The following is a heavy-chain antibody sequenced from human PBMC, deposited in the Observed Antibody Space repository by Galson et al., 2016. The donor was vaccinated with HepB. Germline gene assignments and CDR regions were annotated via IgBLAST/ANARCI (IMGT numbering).Heavy chain of an antibody. CDR1: GFSLRTSGMC. J-gene: IGHJ6*02. V-gene: IGHV2-70*01. Sequence: PALVKPTQTLTLTCTFSGFSLRTSGMCVSWIRQPPGKALEWLALIDWDEDKYYSTSLKTRLTISKDTSKNQVVLTMTNMDPVDTATYYCARMKNYYYGMDVWGQGTTVTVSS. CDR2: IDWDEDK. CDR3: ARMKNYYYGMDV.